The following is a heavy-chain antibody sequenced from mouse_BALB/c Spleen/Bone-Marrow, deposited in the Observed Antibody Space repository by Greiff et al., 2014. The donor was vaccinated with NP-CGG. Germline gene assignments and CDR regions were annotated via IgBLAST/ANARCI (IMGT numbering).Heavy chain of an antibody. J-gene: IGHJ4*01. D-gene: IGHD2-4*01. V-gene: IGHV5-2*01. CDR2: INSDGGST. CDR1: EYEFPSYD. Sequence: VQLKQSGGGLVQPGDSLKLSCESNEYEFPSYDMSWVSKTPEKRLELVAAINSDGGSTYYPDTIERRFIISRDITKKTLYLQVSSLRSEDTALYYCAKRWYDYGGAMAYWGQGTSVP. CDR3: AKRWYDYGGAMAY.